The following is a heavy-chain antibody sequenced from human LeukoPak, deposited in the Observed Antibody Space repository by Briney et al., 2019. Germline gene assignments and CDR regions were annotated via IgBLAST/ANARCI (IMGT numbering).Heavy chain of an antibody. CDR1: GGSTSSGGYS. Sequence: PSQTLSLTCAVSGGSTSSGGYSWSWIRQPPGKGLEWIGYIYHSGSTYYNPSLKSRVTISVDRSKNQFSLKLSSVTAADTAVYYCARADQMATIGGGFDYWGQGTLVTVSS. V-gene: IGHV4-30-2*01. D-gene: IGHD5-12*01. CDR2: IYHSGST. J-gene: IGHJ4*02. CDR3: ARADQMATIGGGFDY.